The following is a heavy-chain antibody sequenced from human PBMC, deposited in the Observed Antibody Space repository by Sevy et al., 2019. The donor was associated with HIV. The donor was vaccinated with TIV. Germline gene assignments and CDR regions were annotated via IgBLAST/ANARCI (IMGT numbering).Heavy chain of an antibody. CDR2: ISGSSNYI. J-gene: IGHJ3*01. Sequence: GGSLRLSCAASGFSFSSYTMNWVRQAPGQGLEWVSSISGSSNYIYYADSLKGRFTISRDNAKNSLYLQMHSLRADDTAVYFCARPYGSGSWEAFDVWRQGTVVTVSS. CDR3: ARPYGSGSWEAFDV. D-gene: IGHD3-10*01. V-gene: IGHV3-21*01. CDR1: GFSFSSYT.